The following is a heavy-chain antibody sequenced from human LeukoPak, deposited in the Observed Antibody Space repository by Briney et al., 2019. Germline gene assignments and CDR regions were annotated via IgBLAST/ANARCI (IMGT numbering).Heavy chain of an antibody. CDR1: GGSFSDYS. J-gene: IGHJ6*03. CDR2: INPSGGT. D-gene: IGHD5-18*01. V-gene: IGHV4-34*01. CDR3: ARVGYRYSINDWSRTGLGAYPTKYYYYMDV. Sequence: SETLSLTCAVYGGSFSDYSWSWIRQPPGKGLEWIGEINPSGGTNHSPSLMGTLSMSVDKSKNPFSLRVSSVTAADTAVYYCARVGYRYSINDWSRTGLGAYPTKYYYYMDVWGKGTTVTVSS.